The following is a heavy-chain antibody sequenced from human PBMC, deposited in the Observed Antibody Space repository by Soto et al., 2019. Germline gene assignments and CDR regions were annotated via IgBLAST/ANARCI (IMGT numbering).Heavy chain of an antibody. D-gene: IGHD6-13*01. J-gene: IGHJ6*02. CDR3: AKAIAAAGTNYYSFGMDV. V-gene: IGHV3-23*01. Sequence: EVQLLESGGGLVQPGGSLRLSCAASGFTFSSYAMSWVRQAPGKGLEWVSDISGSGGSTYYADSVKGRFTISRDNSKNTLYRQMNGLRAADTAVYYCAKAIAAAGTNYYSFGMDVWGQGTTVIVCS. CDR1: GFTFSSYA. CDR2: ISGSGGST.